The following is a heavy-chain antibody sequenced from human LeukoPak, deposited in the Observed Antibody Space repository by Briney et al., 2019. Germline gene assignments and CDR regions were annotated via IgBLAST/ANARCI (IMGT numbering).Heavy chain of an antibody. Sequence: GGSLRLSCAASGFTFSSYSMNWVRQAPGKGLEWVSSISSSSSYIYYADPVKGRFTISRDNAKNSLYLQMNSLRAEDTAVYYCARDVYGREGYFDYWGQGTLVTVSS. CDR1: GFTFSSYS. CDR2: ISSSSSYI. D-gene: IGHD5/OR15-5a*01. J-gene: IGHJ4*02. V-gene: IGHV3-21*01. CDR3: ARDVYGREGYFDY.